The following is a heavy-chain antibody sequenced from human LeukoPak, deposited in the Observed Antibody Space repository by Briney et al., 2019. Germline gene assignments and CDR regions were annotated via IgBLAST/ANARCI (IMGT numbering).Heavy chain of an antibody. CDR1: GFTFSTYE. CDR2: IGTDGYS. J-gene: IGHJ4*02. Sequence: GGSLRLSCAASGFTFSTYEMNWVRQAPGKWLEWVASIGTDGYSYSAVSVKGRFTISRDNAQSTLYLQMDSLTVEDTALYYCARGTIGGNPVSAFWGQGTLVSVSS. V-gene: IGHV3-21*06. D-gene: IGHD4-23*01. CDR3: ARGTIGGNPVSAF.